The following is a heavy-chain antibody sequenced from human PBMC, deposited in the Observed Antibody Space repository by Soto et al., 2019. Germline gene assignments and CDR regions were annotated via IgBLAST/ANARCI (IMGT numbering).Heavy chain of an antibody. D-gene: IGHD3-10*01. Sequence: EVHLVESGGGLVKPGGSLRLSCAASGFTFSSYSMNWVRQAPGKGLEWVSSISSSSSYIYYADSVKGRFTISRDNAQNSLYLQMNSLRSEDTAVYYCARDIGELANYYADYWGQGTLVTVSS. V-gene: IGHV3-21*01. J-gene: IGHJ4*02. CDR3: ARDIGELANYYADY. CDR1: GFTFSSYS. CDR2: ISSSSSYI.